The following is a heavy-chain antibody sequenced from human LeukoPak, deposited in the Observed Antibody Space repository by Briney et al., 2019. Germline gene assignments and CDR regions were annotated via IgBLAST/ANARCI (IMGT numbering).Heavy chain of an antibody. V-gene: IGHV4-34*01. CDR3: ARAIYKSTGTYGY. CDR2: INHSGST. CDR1: GGSSSGYY. D-gene: IGHD1-1*01. J-gene: IGHJ4*02. Sequence: ASETLSLTCAVYGGSSSGYYWSWIRQPPGKGLEWIGEINHSGSTNYNPSLKSRVTISVDTSKNQFSLKLSSVTAADTAVYYCARAIYKSTGTYGYWGQGTLVTVSS.